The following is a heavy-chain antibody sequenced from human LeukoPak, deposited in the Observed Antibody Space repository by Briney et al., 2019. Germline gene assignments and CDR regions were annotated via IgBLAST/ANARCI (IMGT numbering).Heavy chain of an antibody. J-gene: IGHJ6*02. V-gene: IGHV3-66*01. D-gene: IGHD6-19*01. Sequence: GGSLRLSCAASGFTVSSKYRSWVRQAPGKGLEWVSVIYSGGSTYYADSVKGRFTISRDNSKNTLYLQMNSLRAEDTAVYYCARGAPYSSGWNHYYYYYGMDVWGQGTTVTVSS. CDR3: ARGAPYSSGWNHYYYYYGMDV. CDR1: GFTVSSKY. CDR2: IYSGGST.